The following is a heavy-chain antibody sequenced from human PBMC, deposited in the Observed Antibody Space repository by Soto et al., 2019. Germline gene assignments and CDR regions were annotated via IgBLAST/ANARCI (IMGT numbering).Heavy chain of an antibody. V-gene: IGHV4-59*08. D-gene: IGHD3-3*01. CDR3: ARWITIFGVVNWFDP. CDR1: GGSISSYY. Sequence: PSVTLCVTCPVSGGSISSYYWSWIRKPPGKGLEWIGYIYYSGSTNYNPSLKSRVTISVDTSKNQFSLKLSSVTAADTAVYYCARWITIFGVVNWFDPWGQGTLVTVSS. J-gene: IGHJ5*02. CDR2: IYYSGST.